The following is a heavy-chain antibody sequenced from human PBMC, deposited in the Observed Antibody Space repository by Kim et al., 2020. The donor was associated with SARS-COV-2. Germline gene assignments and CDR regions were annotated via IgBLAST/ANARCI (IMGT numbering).Heavy chain of an antibody. V-gene: IGHV3-48*04. CDR1: GFTFSSYS. CDR2: ISSSSSTI. J-gene: IGHJ6*02. Sequence: GGSLRLSCAASGFTFSSYSMNWVRQAPGKGLEWVSYISSSSSTIYYADSVKGRFTISRDNAKNSLYLQMNSLRAEDTAVYYCARDYYSNLYGMDVWGQGTTVTVSS. CDR3: ARDYYSNLYGMDV. D-gene: IGHD4-4*01.